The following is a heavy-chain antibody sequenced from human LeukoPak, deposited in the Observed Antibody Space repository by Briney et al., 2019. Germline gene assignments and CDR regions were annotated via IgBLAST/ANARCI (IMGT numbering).Heavy chain of an antibody. CDR2: INPNSNSK. CDR3: AGTFFIDGYDAFDI. V-gene: IGHV1-2*02. D-gene: IGHD2/OR15-2a*01. Sequence: ASVTVSCKATGYTFTGYYMHWVRQAPGQGLAWMGWINPNSNSKNYAQKFQGTVTMTRDTSIITAYMELSRLRSDDTAVYYCAGTFFIDGYDAFDIWGQGTMVTVSS. CDR1: GYTFTGYY. J-gene: IGHJ3*02.